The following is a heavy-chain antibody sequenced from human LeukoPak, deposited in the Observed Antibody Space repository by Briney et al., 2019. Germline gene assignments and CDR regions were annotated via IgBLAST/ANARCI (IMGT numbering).Heavy chain of an antibody. Sequence: SETLSLTCAVSGASISGYYWSWIRQSPDKRLEWIGYIYYSGSTNYNPSLQSRVTISVDTSKNQFSLKLRSVTAADTAVYYCARVAIPYDISPYYDGYMDVWGKGTTVTVSS. J-gene: IGHJ6*03. CDR1: GASISGYY. CDR2: IYYSGST. CDR3: ARVAIPYDISPYYDGYMDV. V-gene: IGHV4-59*01. D-gene: IGHD3-22*01.